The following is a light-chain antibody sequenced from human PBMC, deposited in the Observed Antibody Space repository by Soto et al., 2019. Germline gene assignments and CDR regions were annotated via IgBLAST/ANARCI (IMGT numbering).Light chain of an antibody. CDR1: QSISSW. CDR3: QQYNTYPWT. V-gene: IGKV1-5*01. Sequence: GDRVTITCRASQSISSWLAWYQQKPGKAPKFLIYDASGLESGVPSRFSGSGSGTEFTLTISSLQPVDFATYYCQQYNTYPWTFGQGTKVEIK. J-gene: IGKJ1*01. CDR2: DAS.